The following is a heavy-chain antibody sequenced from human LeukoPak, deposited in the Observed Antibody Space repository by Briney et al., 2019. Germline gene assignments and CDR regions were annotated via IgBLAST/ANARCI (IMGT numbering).Heavy chain of an antibody. J-gene: IGHJ4*02. Sequence: SETLSLTCTVSGGSISSYYWSWIRQPPGKGLEWIGYIYYSGSTNYNPSLKSRVTISVDTSKNQFSLKLSSVTAADTAVYYCATTVSVICSGGSCYWGDYWGQGTLVTVSS. CDR1: GGSISSYY. CDR2: IYYSGST. CDR3: ATTVSVICSGGSCYWGDY. D-gene: IGHD2-15*01. V-gene: IGHV4-59*01.